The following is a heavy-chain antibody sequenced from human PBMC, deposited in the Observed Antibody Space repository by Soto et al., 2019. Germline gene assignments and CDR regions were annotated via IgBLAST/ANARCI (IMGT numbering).Heavy chain of an antibody. D-gene: IGHD3-22*01. J-gene: IGHJ4*02. CDR2: IIPIFGTA. Sequence: GASVKVCCKASGGSFSSYAISWVRQAPGQGIERMGGIIPIFGTANYAQKFQGRVTITADESTSTAYMELSSLRSEDFFFYYCARDYDSSGYSFGYWVQVTLVPVSS. CDR1: GGSFSSYA. V-gene: IGHV1-69*13. CDR3: ARDYDSSGYSFGY.